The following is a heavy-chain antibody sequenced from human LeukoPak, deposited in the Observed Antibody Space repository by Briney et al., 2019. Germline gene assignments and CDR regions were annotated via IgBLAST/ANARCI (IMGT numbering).Heavy chain of an antibody. CDR3: ARVRPDPYYDSSLDY. Sequence: PSETLSRTGTGSAGSISGYYWGWMRQRPGKGLEWSGYDYYSGSTNSNPSLKRRVTISVATSKNPCSLKLSSVTAADTAVYYCARVRPDPYYDSSLDYWGQGTLVTVSS. D-gene: IGHD3-22*01. CDR1: AGSISGYY. J-gene: IGHJ4*02. V-gene: IGHV4-59*01. CDR2: DYYSGST.